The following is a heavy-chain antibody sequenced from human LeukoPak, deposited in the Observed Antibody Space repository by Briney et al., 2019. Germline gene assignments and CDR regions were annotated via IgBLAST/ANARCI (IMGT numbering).Heavy chain of an antibody. Sequence: SETLSRTRTVPVRSIIGASYYLGGIRQPPDKCLEWIGSIYYSGNTYYSPSLNSRVTISVDTSKNQFSLKLSSVTAADTAVYYCARRPMVRAFDYWGQGTLVTVSS. CDR3: ARRPMVRAFDY. CDR2: IYYSGNT. J-gene: IGHJ4*02. CDR1: VRSIIGASYY. V-gene: IGHV4-39*01. D-gene: IGHD3-10*01.